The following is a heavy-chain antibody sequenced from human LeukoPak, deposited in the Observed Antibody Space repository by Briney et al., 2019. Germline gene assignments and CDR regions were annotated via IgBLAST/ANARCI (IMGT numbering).Heavy chain of an antibody. CDR1: GFTFSSYG. V-gene: IGHV3-33*01. J-gene: IGHJ4*02. Sequence: GGSLRLSCAASGFTFSSYGMHWVRQAPGKGLEWVAVIWYDGSNKYYADSVKDRFTISRDNSKNMLYLQLNSLRAEDTAVYYCARDRSTVTPYFDYWGQGTLVTVSS. CDR2: IWYDGSNK. D-gene: IGHD4-17*01. CDR3: ARDRSTVTPYFDY.